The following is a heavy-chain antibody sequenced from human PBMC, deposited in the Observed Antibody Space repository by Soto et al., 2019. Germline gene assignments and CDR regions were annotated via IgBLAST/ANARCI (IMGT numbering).Heavy chain of an antibody. CDR3: ARVSYGRSAFDI. CDR1: GYTFTSYG. Sequence: ASVKVSCKASGYTFTSYGISWVRQAPGQGLEWMGWISAYNGNTNYAQKLQGRVSMTTDTSTSTAYMELRSLRSDDTAVYYCARVSYGRSAFDIWGQGTMVTVSS. D-gene: IGHD1-26*01. CDR2: ISAYNGNT. J-gene: IGHJ3*02. V-gene: IGHV1-18*01.